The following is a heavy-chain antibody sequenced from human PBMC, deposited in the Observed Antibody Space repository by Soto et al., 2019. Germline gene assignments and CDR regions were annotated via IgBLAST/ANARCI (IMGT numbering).Heavy chain of an antibody. CDR1: GFTFSSFA. V-gene: IGHV3-23*01. Sequence: GGSLRLSCAASGFTFSSFAMSWVRQAPGKGLEWVSAISNSGGSTYYADSVKGRFTISRDNSKNTLYLQMNSLRAEDTAVYYCAKVFDYYYYGMDVWGQGTTVTVSS. CDR2: ISNSGGST. J-gene: IGHJ6*02. CDR3: AKVFDYYYYGMDV.